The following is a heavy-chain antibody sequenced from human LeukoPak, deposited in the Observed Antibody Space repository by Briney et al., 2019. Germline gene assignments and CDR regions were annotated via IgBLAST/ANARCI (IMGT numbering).Heavy chain of an antibody. CDR2: IYYSGST. Sequence: SETLSLTCTVSGGSISSYHWSWIRQPPGKGLECIGYIYYSGSTNYNPSLKSRVTISVDTSENQFSLKLSSVTAADTAVYYCARVQTPSGSGSYSFDYWGQGTLVTVSS. J-gene: IGHJ4*02. CDR1: GGSISSYH. CDR3: ARVQTPSGSGSYSFDY. D-gene: IGHD3-10*01. V-gene: IGHV4-59*01.